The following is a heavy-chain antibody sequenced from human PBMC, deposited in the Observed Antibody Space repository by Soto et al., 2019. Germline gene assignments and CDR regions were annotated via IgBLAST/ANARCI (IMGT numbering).Heavy chain of an antibody. CDR2: INHSGST. V-gene: IGHV4-34*01. CDR3: ARTRGWIQLWLKAFDI. Sequence: SETLSITCAVYGGSFSGYYWSWIRQPPGKGLEWIGEINHSGSTNYNPSLKRRVTMSVDTPKNQFSLKLSSVTAADTAVYYCARTRGWIQLWLKAFDIWGQGTMVT. D-gene: IGHD5-18*01. CDR1: GGSFSGYY. J-gene: IGHJ3*02.